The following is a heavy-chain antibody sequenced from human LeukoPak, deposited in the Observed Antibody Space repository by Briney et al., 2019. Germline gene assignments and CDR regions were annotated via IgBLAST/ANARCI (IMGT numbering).Heavy chain of an antibody. Sequence: SETLSLTCAVYGGSFSGYYWSWIRQPPGKGLEWIGEINHSGNTNYNPSLKSRVTISVDTSKNQFSLKLSSVTAADTAVYYCARGPMITVTGTDYWGQGTLVTVSS. CDR2: INHSGNT. V-gene: IGHV4-34*01. J-gene: IGHJ4*02. CDR3: ARGPMITVTGTDY. CDR1: GGSFSGYY. D-gene: IGHD4-17*01.